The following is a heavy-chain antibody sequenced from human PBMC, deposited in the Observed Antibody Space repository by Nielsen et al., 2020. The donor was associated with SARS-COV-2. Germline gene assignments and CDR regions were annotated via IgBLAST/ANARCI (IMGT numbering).Heavy chain of an antibody. CDR2: ISWNSGSI. V-gene: IGHV3-9*01. CDR3: AKAIIAVAGTLDY. Sequence: SLKISCAASGFTFDDYAMHWVRQAPGKGLEWVSGISWNSGSIGYADSVKGRFTISRDNAKNSLYLQMNSLRAEDTALYYCAKAIIAVAGTLDYWGQGTLVTVSS. J-gene: IGHJ4*02. CDR1: GFTFDDYA. D-gene: IGHD6-19*01.